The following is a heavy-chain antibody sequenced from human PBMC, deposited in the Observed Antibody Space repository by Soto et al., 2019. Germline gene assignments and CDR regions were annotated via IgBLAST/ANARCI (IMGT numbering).Heavy chain of an antibody. CDR2: ISYDGSNK. V-gene: IGHV3-30*18. CDR3: AKDEYSSSWALSPLGYYMDV. Sequence: GGSLRLSCAASGFTCSRYGMHWVRQAPGKGLEWVAVISYDGSNKYYADSVKGRFTISRDNSKNTLYLQMNSLRAEDTAVYYCAKDEYSSSWALSPLGYYMDVWGKGTTVTVSS. J-gene: IGHJ6*03. D-gene: IGHD6-13*01. CDR1: GFTCSRYG.